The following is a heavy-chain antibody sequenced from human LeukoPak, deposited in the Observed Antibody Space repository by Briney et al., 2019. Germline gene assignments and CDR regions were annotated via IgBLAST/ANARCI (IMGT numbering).Heavy chain of an antibody. CDR2: IYYSGST. J-gene: IGHJ5*02. V-gene: IGHV4-59*01. D-gene: IGHD6-13*01. CDR3: ARDDWGSSLDP. Sequence: PSETLSLTCTVSGGSISSYYWSWIRQPPGKGLEWIGYIYYSGSTNYNPSLKSRVTISVDTSKNQFSLKLSSVTAADTAVYYCARDDWGSSLDPWGRGTLVTVSS. CDR1: GGSISSYY.